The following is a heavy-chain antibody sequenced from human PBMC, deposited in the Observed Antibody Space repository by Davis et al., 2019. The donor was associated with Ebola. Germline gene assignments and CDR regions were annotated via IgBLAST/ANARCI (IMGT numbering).Heavy chain of an antibody. V-gene: IGHV3-23*01. Sequence: PGGSLRLSCETSGFIFRNYVMSWVRQAPGKGLEWVSTFGTGGDTYYADSVKGRFIISRDNSNNTVFLQMDSLRAEDTAVYYCVKDIDSSGWGWFDPWGQGTLVTVSS. CDR1: GFIFRNYV. CDR3: VKDIDSSGWGWFDP. J-gene: IGHJ5*02. CDR2: FGTGGDT. D-gene: IGHD6-19*01.